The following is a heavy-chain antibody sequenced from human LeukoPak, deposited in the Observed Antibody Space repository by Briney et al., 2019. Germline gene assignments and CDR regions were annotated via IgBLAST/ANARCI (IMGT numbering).Heavy chain of an antibody. J-gene: IGHJ4*02. CDR3: ASHQGYRHDY. CDR2: IKQDGSEK. D-gene: IGHD2-15*01. CDR1: GFTFSSYW. Sequence: GGSLRLSCAVSGFTFSSYWMSWVRQAPGKGLEWVANIKQDGSEKYYVDSVKGRFTISRDNAKNSLYLQMNSLRVEDTAVYYCASHQGYRHDYWGQGTLVTVPS. V-gene: IGHV3-7*01.